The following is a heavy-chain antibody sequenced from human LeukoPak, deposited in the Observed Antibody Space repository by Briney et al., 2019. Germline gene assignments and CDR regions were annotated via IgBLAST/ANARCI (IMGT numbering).Heavy chain of an antibody. V-gene: IGHV3-66*01. J-gene: IGHJ4*02. Sequence: GGSLRLSCAVSGFTVSSNYMSWVRQAPGKGLEWVSVIYSAGSTFYADSVKGRFTISRGNSKNMVHLEMNSLRAEDTAAYYCARDRAYTYGYAYYFENWGQGTLVTVSS. CDR3: ARDRAYTYGYAYYFEN. CDR1: GFTVSSNY. D-gene: IGHD5-18*01. CDR2: IYSAGST.